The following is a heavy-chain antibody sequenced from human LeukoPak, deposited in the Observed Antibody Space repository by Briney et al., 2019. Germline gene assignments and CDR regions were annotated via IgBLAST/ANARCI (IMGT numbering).Heavy chain of an antibody. V-gene: IGHV3-33*01. CDR1: GFIFSHHG. Sequence: PGGSLILSCAASGFIFSHHGMHWVRQAPGKGLEWVAVIWSDGTNRFYGGSVKGRFTISRDNSQNAVFLQMNSLRVEDTAMYYCARDAQRGFDYSNSLKYWGHGTLVTVSS. D-gene: IGHD4-11*01. J-gene: IGHJ4*01. CDR2: IWSDGTNR. CDR3: ARDAQRGFDYSNSLKY.